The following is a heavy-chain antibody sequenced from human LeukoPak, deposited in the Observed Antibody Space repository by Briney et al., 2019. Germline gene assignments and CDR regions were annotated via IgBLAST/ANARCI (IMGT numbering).Heavy chain of an antibody. V-gene: IGHV4-61*02. J-gene: IGHJ6*03. D-gene: IGHD6-6*01. Sequence: KPSQTLSLTCTVSGGSVRRGNYYWTWIRQPAGSGLEWIGRIYTSGTTDYNPSLRTRVTISVDASRNQFSLNLSSVTAADTAVYYCARWSGSVTARNYYYYMDVWGEGTTATVSS. CDR2: IYTSGTT. CDR3: ARWSGSVTARNYYYYMDV. CDR1: GGSVRRGNYY.